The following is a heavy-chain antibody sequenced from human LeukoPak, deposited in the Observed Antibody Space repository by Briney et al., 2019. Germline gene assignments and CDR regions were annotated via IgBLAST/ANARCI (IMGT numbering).Heavy chain of an antibody. CDR2: IIPIFGTA. CDR1: GGTFSSYA. Sequence: SVKVSCKASGGTFSSYAISWVRQAPGQGLEWMGGIIPIFGTANYAQKFRGRVTITTDESTSTAYMELSSLRSEDTAVCYCARESTVTIGFDYWGQGTLVTVSS. J-gene: IGHJ4*02. D-gene: IGHD4-17*01. CDR3: ARESTVTIGFDY. V-gene: IGHV1-69*05.